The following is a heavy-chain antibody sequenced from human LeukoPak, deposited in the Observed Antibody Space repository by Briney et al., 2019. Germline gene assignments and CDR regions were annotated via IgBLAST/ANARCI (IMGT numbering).Heavy chain of an antibody. CDR2: IYYSGST. Sequence: SETLSLTCTVSGGSISSSSYYWGWIRQPPGKGLEWIGSIYYSGSTNYNPSLKSRVTISVDTSKNQFSLKLSSVTAADTAVYYCARGDHYGSGAHWFDPWGQGTLVTVSS. D-gene: IGHD3-10*01. CDR1: GGSISSSSYY. J-gene: IGHJ5*02. CDR3: ARGDHYGSGAHWFDP. V-gene: IGHV4-39*07.